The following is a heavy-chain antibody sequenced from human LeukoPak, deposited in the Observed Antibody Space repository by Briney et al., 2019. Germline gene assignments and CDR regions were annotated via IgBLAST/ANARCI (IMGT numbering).Heavy chain of an antibody. CDR3: ARWLQPHFDY. Sequence: SSETLSLTCTVSGGSISSYYWSWIRQPPGKGLEWIGYIYYSGSTNYNPSLKSRVTISVDTSKNQFSLKLSSVTAADTAAYYCARWLQPHFDYWGQGTLVTVSS. CDR2: IYYSGST. V-gene: IGHV4-59*01. CDR1: GGSISSYY. J-gene: IGHJ4*02. D-gene: IGHD5-24*01.